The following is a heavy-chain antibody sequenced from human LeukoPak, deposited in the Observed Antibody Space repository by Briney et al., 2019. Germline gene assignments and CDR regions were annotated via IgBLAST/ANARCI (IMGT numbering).Heavy chain of an antibody. V-gene: IGHV1-2*02. CDR3: ARGDSSSDFRYYYYYMDV. Sequence: GASVKVSCKASGYTFTGCYMHWVRQAPGQGLEWMGWINPNSGGTNYAQKFQGRVTMTRDTSISTAYMELSRLRSDDTAVYYCARGDSSSDFRYYYYYMDVWGKGTTVTVSS. J-gene: IGHJ6*03. CDR1: GYTFTGCY. D-gene: IGHD6-6*01. CDR2: INPNSGGT.